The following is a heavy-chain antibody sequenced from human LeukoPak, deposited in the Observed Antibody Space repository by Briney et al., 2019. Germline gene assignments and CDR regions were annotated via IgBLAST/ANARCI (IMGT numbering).Heavy chain of an antibody. Sequence: ASVKVSCKASGYTFTSYGISWVRQAPGQGLEWMGWISAYNGNTNYAQKLQGRVTMTTDTSTSTAYMELRSLRSDDTAVYYCARALYNWNPINWFDPWGQGTLVTVSS. CDR3: ARALYNWNPINWFDP. J-gene: IGHJ5*02. CDR1: GYTFTSYG. D-gene: IGHD1-20*01. CDR2: ISAYNGNT. V-gene: IGHV1-18*01.